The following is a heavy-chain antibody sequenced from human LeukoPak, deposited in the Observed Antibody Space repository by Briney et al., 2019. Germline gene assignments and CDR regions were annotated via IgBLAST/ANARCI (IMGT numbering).Heavy chain of an antibody. J-gene: IGHJ4*02. Sequence: GGSLRLSFAASGFPFSSYAMHWVRPAPGKGLGWVAVISYDGSNKYYADSVKGRFTISRDNSKNTLYLQMNSLRAEDTAVYYCARDWNEYYFDYWGQGTLVTVSS. V-gene: IGHV3-30*04. D-gene: IGHD1-1*01. CDR1: GFPFSSYA. CDR3: ARDWNEYYFDY. CDR2: ISYDGSNK.